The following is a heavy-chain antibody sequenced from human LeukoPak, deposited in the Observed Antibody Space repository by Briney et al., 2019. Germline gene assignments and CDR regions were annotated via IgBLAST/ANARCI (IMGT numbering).Heavy chain of an antibody. CDR1: GYTFTSYD. Sequence: ASVKVSCKASGYTFTSYDINWVRQATGQGLEWMGWMNPNSGNTGYAQKFQGRVTITADKSTSTAYMELSSLRSEDTAVYYCARASVDTAMVPHFDYWGQGTLVTVSS. J-gene: IGHJ4*02. D-gene: IGHD5-18*01. V-gene: IGHV1-8*01. CDR3: ARASVDTAMVPHFDY. CDR2: MNPNSGNT.